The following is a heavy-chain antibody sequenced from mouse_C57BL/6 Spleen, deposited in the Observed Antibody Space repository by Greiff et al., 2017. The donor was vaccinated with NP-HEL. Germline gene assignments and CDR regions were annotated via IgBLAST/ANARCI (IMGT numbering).Heavy chain of an antibody. D-gene: IGHD1-1*01. CDR3: ARSGGITTVVATDY. CDR2: IDPSDSET. CDR1: GYTFTSYW. J-gene: IGHJ2*01. Sequence: QVQLQQPGAELVRPGSSVKLSCKASGYTFTSYWMHWVKQRPIQGLEWIGNIDPSDSETHYNQKFKDKATLTVDKSSSTAYMQLSSLTSEDSAVYYCARSGGITTVVATDYWGQGTTLTVSS. V-gene: IGHV1-52*01.